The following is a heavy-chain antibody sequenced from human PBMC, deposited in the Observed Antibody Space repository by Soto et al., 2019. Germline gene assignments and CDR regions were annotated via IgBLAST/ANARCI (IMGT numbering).Heavy chain of an antibody. CDR3: ARYYDSSGYYPMGAFDI. CDR1: GFTFSSYS. Sequence: LRLSCAASGFTFSSYSMNWVRQAPGKGLEWVSSISSSSSYIYYADSVKGRFTISRDNAKNSLYLQMNSLRAEDTAVYYCARYYDSSGYYPMGAFDIWGQGTMVTVSS. V-gene: IGHV3-21*01. J-gene: IGHJ3*02. CDR2: ISSSSSYI. D-gene: IGHD3-22*01.